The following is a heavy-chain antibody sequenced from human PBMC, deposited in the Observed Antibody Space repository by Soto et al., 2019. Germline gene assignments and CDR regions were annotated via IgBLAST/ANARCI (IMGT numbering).Heavy chain of an antibody. CDR2: IKSKTDGGTT. CDR3: TTEGTAMVFYYYYGMDV. V-gene: IGHV3-15*07. Sequence: GGSLRLSCAASGFTFSNAWMNWVRQAPGKGLEWVGRIKSKTDGGTTDYAAPVKGRFTISRDDSKNTLYLQMNSLKTEDTAVYYCTTEGTAMVFYYYYGMDVWGQGTTVTVSS. J-gene: IGHJ6*02. D-gene: IGHD5-18*01. CDR1: GFTFSNAW.